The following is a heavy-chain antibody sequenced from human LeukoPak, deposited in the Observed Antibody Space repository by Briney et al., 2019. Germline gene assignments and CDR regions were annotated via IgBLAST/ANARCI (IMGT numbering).Heavy chain of an antibody. Sequence: PGGSLRLSCAASGFTFSSYAMSWVSQAPGKGLEWVSGISGSGGSTYYADSVKGRFTISRDNSKNTLYLQMNSLRAEDTAVYYCASLGYCSGGSCYGYYYGMDVWGQGTTVTVSS. D-gene: IGHD2-15*01. CDR3: ASLGYCSGGSCYGYYYGMDV. V-gene: IGHV3-23*01. J-gene: IGHJ6*02. CDR2: ISGSGGST. CDR1: GFTFSSYA.